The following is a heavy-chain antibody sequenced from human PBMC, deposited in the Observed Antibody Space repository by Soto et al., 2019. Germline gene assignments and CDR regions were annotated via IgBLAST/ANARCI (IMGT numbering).Heavy chain of an antibody. V-gene: IGHV1-18*01. CDR2: ISAYNGNT. CDR1: GYSFTTYG. J-gene: IGHJ6*02. Sequence: QVQLVQSGGEVKKPGASVKVSCKTSGYSFTTYGISWVRQAPGQGLEWMGWISAYNGNTNYAQKLRDRVTITTDTSTSTAYMELRSLRSDDTAVYYCAREGPAPYYYYGMDVWGQGSTVTVSS. CDR3: AREGPAPYYYYGMDV.